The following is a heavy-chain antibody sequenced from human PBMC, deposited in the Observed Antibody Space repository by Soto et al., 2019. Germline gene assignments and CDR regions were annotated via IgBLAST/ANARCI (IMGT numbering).Heavy chain of an antibody. CDR1: GDSMTRGSYY. V-gene: IGHV4-39*07. Sequence: SETLSLTCVVSGDSMTRGSYYWAWIRQPPGKGLEWIGSIYYTGSTNYNPSLKSRVTISVDTSKNQFSLKLSSVTAADTAVYYCARLATGDPLSNYYYYYMDVWGKGTTVTVSS. CDR2: IYYTGST. D-gene: IGHD7-27*01. J-gene: IGHJ6*03. CDR3: ARLATGDPLSNYYYYYMDV.